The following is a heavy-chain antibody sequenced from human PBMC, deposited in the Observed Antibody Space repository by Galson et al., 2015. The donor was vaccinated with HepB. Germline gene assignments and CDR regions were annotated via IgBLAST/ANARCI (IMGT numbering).Heavy chain of an antibody. D-gene: IGHD3-3*01. Sequence: SLRLSCAASGFTFGSYNMNWVRQAPGKGLECISYISATSSTIFYADSVKGRLTVSKDNAKNSLYLEMNGLRAEDTAVYYCARDGAAIFGVGSWFDPWGQGTLVTVTS. J-gene: IGHJ5*02. CDR1: GFTFGSYN. CDR3: ARDGAAIFGVGSWFDP. V-gene: IGHV3-48*01. CDR2: ISATSSTI.